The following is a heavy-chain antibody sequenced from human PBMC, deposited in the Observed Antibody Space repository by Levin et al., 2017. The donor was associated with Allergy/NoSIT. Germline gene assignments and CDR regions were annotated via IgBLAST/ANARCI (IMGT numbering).Heavy chain of an antibody. CDR2: SYYSGSP. Sequence: SETLSLTCTVSGGSISSSSSYWGWIRQPPGKGLEWIGSSYYSGSPHYNPSFKRRVTISVDTSKNQFSLKLSSVTAADTAVYYCARHWIAAAEGRGGDAFEIWGLGTMVTVAS. CDR1: GGSISSSSSY. CDR3: ARHWIAAAEGRGGDAFEI. V-gene: IGHV4-39*01. D-gene: IGHD6-25*01. J-gene: IGHJ3*02.